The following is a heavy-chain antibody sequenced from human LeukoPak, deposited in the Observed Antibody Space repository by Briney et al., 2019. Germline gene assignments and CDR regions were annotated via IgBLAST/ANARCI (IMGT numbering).Heavy chain of an antibody. CDR3: AREGPRGNSQFDY. V-gene: IGHV3-33*01. CDR2: IWYDGSNK. Sequence: GGSLRLSCAASGFIFNSYGMHWVRQAPGKGLEWVALIWYDGSNKYYTDSVKGRFTISRDNSKNTLYLEMNSLRAEDTAIYYCAREGPRGNSQFDYWGQGTLVTVSS. CDR1: GFIFNSYG. D-gene: IGHD2/OR15-2a*01. J-gene: IGHJ4*02.